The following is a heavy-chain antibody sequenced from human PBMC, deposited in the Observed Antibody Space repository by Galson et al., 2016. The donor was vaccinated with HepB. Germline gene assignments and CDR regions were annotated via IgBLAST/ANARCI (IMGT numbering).Heavy chain of an antibody. J-gene: IGHJ1*01. Sequence: SLRLSCAASGFTFGVFAIHWVRQAPGKGLEWVPGISWNSGRLTYTDSVKGRFTISRDNAKNSLYLQMDSLRPDDTAFYYCAKATSGSAYGSRYFQHWGQGTLVTVPS. CDR1: GFTFGVFA. CDR2: ISWNSGRL. CDR3: AKATSGSAYGSRYFQH. D-gene: IGHD4-17*01. V-gene: IGHV3-9*01.